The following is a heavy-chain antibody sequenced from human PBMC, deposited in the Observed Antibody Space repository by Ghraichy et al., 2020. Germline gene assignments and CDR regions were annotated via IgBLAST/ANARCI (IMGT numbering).Heavy chain of an antibody. CDR3: ARDESPRKWLQSTVDAFDI. J-gene: IGHJ3*02. V-gene: IGHV3-7*01. CDR2: IKQDGSEK. D-gene: IGHD5-24*01. CDR1: GFTFSSYW. Sequence: GGSLRLSCAVSGFTFSSYWMTWVRQAPGKGLEWVANIKQDGSEKSYVDSVKGRFTISRDNAKNLLYLQMNSLRAEDTAVYYCARDESPRKWLQSTVDAFDIWSQGTMVTGSS.